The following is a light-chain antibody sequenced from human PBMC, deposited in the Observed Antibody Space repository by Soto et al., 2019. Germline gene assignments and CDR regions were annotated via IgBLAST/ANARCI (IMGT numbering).Light chain of an antibody. Sequence: EIVLTQSPPTLSLSPGERATLSCRASQSVSSYLAWYQQKPGQAPRLLIYDASNRATGIPARFSGSGSGTDFTLTISSLEPEDFAVHYCQQYGSSGTFGQGTKVDIK. CDR2: DAS. J-gene: IGKJ1*01. V-gene: IGKV3-11*01. CDR3: QQYGSSGT. CDR1: QSVSSY.